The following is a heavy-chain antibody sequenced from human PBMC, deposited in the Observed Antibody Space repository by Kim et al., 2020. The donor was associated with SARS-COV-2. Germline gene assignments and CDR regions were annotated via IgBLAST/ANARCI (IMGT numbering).Heavy chain of an antibody. D-gene: IGHD6-13*01. CDR2: ISVNSDIT. Sequence: GGSLRLSCATSGFTFNAYALTWFRQAPGKGREGVTTISVNSDITFYADSVKGRFTISRDYTRNTLSLQMNSLTAEDTALYYCASLGHSRGWYDSWGQGTLVTVSS. J-gene: IGHJ5*01. V-gene: IGHV3-23*01. CDR3: ASLGHSRGWYDS. CDR1: GFTFNAYA.